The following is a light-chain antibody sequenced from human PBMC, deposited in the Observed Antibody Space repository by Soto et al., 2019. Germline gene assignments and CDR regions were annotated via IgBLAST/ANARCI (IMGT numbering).Light chain of an antibody. CDR2: DAS. CDR3: QQRASWPTIT. J-gene: IGKJ5*01. CDR1: QSVGSL. V-gene: IGKV3-11*01. Sequence: EIVLTQSPATLSLSPGERATLSCRASQSVGSLLAWYQQKPGQSPRLLIHDASNRATGTPARFSGSGSGTDFTLTISSLEPEDFAFYYCQQRASWPTITFGQGTRLEIK.